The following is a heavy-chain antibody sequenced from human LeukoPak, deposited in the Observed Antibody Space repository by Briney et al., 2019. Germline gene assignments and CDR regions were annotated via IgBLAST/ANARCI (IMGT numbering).Heavy chain of an antibody. J-gene: IGHJ6*03. V-gene: IGHV3-23*01. Sequence: PGGTLRLSCAASGFTFSSYGMSWVRQAPGKGLEWVSAISGSGGSTYYADSVKGRFTISRDNSKNTLYLQMNSLRAEDTAVYYCAKDNDGDSSPWNGYYYYYMDVWGKGTTVTISS. CDR1: GFTFSSYG. CDR2: ISGSGGST. D-gene: IGHD3-22*01. CDR3: AKDNDGDSSPWNGYYYYYMDV.